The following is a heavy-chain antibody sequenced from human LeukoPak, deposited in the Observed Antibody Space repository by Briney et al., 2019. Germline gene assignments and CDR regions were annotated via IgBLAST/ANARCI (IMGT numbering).Heavy chain of an antibody. CDR1: GFTFSSYS. J-gene: IGHJ3*02. CDR3: ARDPYYDFWSGYQDDAFDI. V-gene: IGHV3-48*01. D-gene: IGHD3-3*01. CDR2: ISSSSSTI. Sequence: GGSLRLSCAASGFTFSSYSMNWVRQAPGKGLEWVSYISSSSSTIYYADSVKGRFTISRDNAKNSLYLQMNSLRAEDTAVYYCARDPYYDFWSGYQDDAFDIWGQGTMVTVSS.